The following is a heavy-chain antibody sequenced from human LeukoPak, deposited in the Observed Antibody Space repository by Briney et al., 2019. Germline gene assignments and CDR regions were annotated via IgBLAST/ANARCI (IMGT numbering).Heavy chain of an antibody. CDR3: ARVGDGDYIFN. V-gene: IGHV4-30-4*08. J-gene: IGHJ4*02. CDR2: IYYSGST. Sequence: SETLSLTCTVSGGSISSGDYYWSWIRQPPGKGLEWIGYIYYSGSTYYNPSLKSRVTISVDTSKNQFSLKLSSVTAADTAVYYCARVGDGDYIFNWGQGTLVTVSS. CDR1: GGSISSGDYY. D-gene: IGHD4-17*01.